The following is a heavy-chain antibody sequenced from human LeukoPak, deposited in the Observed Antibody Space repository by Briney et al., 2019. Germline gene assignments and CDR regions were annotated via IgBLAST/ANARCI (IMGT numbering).Heavy chain of an antibody. J-gene: IGHJ3*02. CDR3: AKGAYYYDSSGYSYDAFDI. CDR2: ISYDGSNK. CDR1: GFTFSSYA. D-gene: IGHD3-22*01. Sequence: QTRGSLRLSCAASGFTFSSYAMHWVRQAPGKGLEWVAVISYDGSNKYYADSVKGRFTISRDNSKNTLYLQMNSLRAEDTAVYYCAKGAYYYDSSGYSYDAFDIWGQGTMVTVSS. V-gene: IGHV3-30-3*01.